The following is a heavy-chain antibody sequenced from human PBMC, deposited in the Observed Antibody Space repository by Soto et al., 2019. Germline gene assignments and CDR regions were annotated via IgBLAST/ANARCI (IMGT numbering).Heavy chain of an antibody. Sequence: GGSLRLSCAASGFTFSSYAMSWVRQAPGEGLEWVPAISGSGGSTYYADSVKGRFTISRDNSKNTLYLQMNSLRAEDTAVYYCAKGRDYYDSSGYLFDYWGQGTLVTVSS. CDR3: AKGRDYYDSSGYLFDY. D-gene: IGHD3-22*01. CDR2: ISGSGGST. CDR1: GFTFSSYA. J-gene: IGHJ4*02. V-gene: IGHV3-23*01.